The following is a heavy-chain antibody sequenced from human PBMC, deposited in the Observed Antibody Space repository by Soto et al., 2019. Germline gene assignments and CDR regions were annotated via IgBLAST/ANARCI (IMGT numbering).Heavy chain of an antibody. Sequence: QVQLQQWGAGLLKPSETLSLTCAVYGGSFSGYYWSWIRQPPGKGLEWIGEINHSGSTNYNPSLKSRVTIYVDTSKNQFSLKLSSVTAADTAVYYCARGKQWLVLNWFDPWGQGTLVTVSS. J-gene: IGHJ5*02. CDR2: INHSGST. CDR1: GGSFSGYY. CDR3: ARGKQWLVLNWFDP. V-gene: IGHV4-34*01. D-gene: IGHD6-19*01.